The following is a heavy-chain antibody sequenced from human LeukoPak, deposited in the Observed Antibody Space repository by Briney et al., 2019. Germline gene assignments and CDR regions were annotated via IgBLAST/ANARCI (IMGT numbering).Heavy chain of an antibody. J-gene: IGHJ6*02. CDR1: GGSFSGYY. V-gene: IGHV4-34*01. CDR3: ARARYDGRSPMDV. D-gene: IGHD3-22*01. CDR2: INHSGST. Sequence: PSETLSLTCAVYGGSFSGYYWSWIRQPPGKGLEWIGEINHSGSTNYNPSLKSRVTISVDTSKNQFSLKLSSVTAADTAVHYCARARYDGRSPMDVWGQGTTVTVSS.